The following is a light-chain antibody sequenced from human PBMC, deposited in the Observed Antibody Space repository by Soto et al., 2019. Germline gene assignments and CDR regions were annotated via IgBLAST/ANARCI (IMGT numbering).Light chain of an antibody. Sequence: DIQMTQSPFTLSASVGDRVTISCWAGQTISSWLAWYQHKPGKAPKLLIYKASTLQTGVPSRFSGSGYGTEFTLTISSLQPDDFATYFCQQYSRYPWTFGQGTKVEIK. CDR1: QTISSW. CDR2: KAS. CDR3: QQYSRYPWT. J-gene: IGKJ1*01. V-gene: IGKV1-5*03.